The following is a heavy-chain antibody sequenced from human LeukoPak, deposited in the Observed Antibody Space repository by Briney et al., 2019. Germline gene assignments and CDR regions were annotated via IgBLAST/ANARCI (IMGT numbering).Heavy chain of an antibody. CDR3: TGHSSANGDYYFDS. J-gene: IGHJ4*02. D-gene: IGHD4-17*01. V-gene: IGHV3-23*01. CDR1: GVTFSTYA. Sequence: AGGSLRLSCAASGVTFSTYAMSWVRQAPGKGLEWVSTISTGGVSTFYVDSVKGRFTISRDNSKNMLYLEMNSLRAEDTAVYYCTGHSSANGDYYFDSWGQGTPVTVSS. CDR2: ISTGGVST.